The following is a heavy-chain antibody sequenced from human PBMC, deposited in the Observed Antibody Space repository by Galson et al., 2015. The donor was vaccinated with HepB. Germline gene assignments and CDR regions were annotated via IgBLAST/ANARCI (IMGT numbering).Heavy chain of an antibody. CDR1: GFTFSSYS. D-gene: IGHD3-3*01. CDR3: ARSLYSLESPGALSDY. J-gene: IGHJ4*02. CDR2: ISSSGNTI. V-gene: IGHV3-48*02. Sequence: SLRLSCAAPGFTFSSYSMIWVRQAPGKGLEWVSYISSSGNTIYYADSVKGRFTISRDNAKKSLFLQMNSLRDEDTAVYYCARSLYSLESPGALSDYWGQGTLVTVHS.